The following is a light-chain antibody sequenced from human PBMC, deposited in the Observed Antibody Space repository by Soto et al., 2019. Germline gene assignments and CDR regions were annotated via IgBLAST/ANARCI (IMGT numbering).Light chain of an antibody. V-gene: IGLV1-40*01. CDR1: GSNFGAGFD. Sequence: QSVLTQPPSVSGAPGQRVTISCTGSGSNFGAGFDVHWYQQLPGTATKLLIYDNTNRPSGVPDRFSGAKFGTSASLAITGLQDEDEADTNCQSYYIDLTLVFGVASKLTV. CDR3: QSYYIDLTLV. CDR2: DNT. J-gene: IGLJ2*01.